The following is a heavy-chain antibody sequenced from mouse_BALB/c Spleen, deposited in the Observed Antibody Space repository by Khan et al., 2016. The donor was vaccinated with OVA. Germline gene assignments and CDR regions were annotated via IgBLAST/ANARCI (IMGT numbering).Heavy chain of an antibody. CDR3: ARDTTATPY. CDR1: GFSLTSYG. V-gene: IGHV2-9*02. D-gene: IGHD1-2*01. J-gene: IGHJ3*01. CDR2: IWACGST. Sequence: QVQLKESGPGLVAPSQSLSITCTVPGFSLTSYGVHWVRQPPGKGLEWLGIIWACGSTNYNSALMSRLSISKDNSKSQVFLKMNSLQADDTAMYYCARDTTATPYWGQGTLVTVSA.